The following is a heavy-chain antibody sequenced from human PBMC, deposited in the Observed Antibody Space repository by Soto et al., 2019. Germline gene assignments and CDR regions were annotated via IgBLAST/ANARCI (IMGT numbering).Heavy chain of an antibody. V-gene: IGHV3-13*01. CDR3: PRGSYYYYGMDV. CDR1: GFTFSTYD. CDR2: IGSAGDT. Sequence: EVQLVESGGGLVQPGGALRLSCAASGFTFSTYDMHWVRQAPGKGLEWVSGIGSAGDTYYPGSVKGRFTISREDAKNSFYLQVNSLRAEDTAVYYCPRGSYYYYGMDVWGQGTTVTVSS. J-gene: IGHJ6*02.